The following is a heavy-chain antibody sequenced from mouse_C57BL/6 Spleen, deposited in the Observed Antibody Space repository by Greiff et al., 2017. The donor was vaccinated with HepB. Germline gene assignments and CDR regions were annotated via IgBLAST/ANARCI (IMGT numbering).Heavy chain of an antibody. CDR3: AIDSSGYPFAY. D-gene: IGHD3-2*02. V-gene: IGHV1-61*01. CDR1: GYTFTSYW. J-gene: IGHJ3*01. Sequence: QVQLQQPGAELVRPGSSVKLSCKASGYTFTSYWMDWVKQRPGQSLEWIGNIYPSDSETHYNQKFKDKATLTVDKPSSTAYMQLSSLTSEDSAVYYCAIDSSGYPFAYWGQGTLVTVSA. CDR2: IYPSDSET.